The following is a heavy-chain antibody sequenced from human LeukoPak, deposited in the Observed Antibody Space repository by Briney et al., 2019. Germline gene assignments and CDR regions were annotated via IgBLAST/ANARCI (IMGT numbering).Heavy chain of an antibody. V-gene: IGHV3-20*04. CDR1: GFSLDDLG. CDR2: INWNGAST. D-gene: IGHD6-6*01. Sequence: GGSLRLSCAASGFSLDDLGMTWVRQVPGKGLEWVAGINWNGASTGYADSVRGRFTISRDNAKNSLYLQMNSLRAEDTALYYCARAVSPTINFCDSSYFMDVWGKGTTVNVS. J-gene: IGHJ6*03. CDR3: ARAVSPTINFCDSSYFMDV.